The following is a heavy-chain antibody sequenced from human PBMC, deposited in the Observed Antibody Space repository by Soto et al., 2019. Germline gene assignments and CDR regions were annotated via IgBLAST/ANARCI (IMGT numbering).Heavy chain of an antibody. CDR3: AKDRSWGSGYGMDV. D-gene: IGHD3-10*01. CDR2: ISGSGDST. V-gene: IGHV3-23*01. Sequence: EVQLLESGGNVVHPGGSLRLSCAASGFTFISYAMTWVRQAPGKGLEWVSGISGSGDSTYYADSVKGRFTISRDNSKNTLSLQMNSLRAEETAVYYCAKDRSWGSGYGMDVWGQGTTVTVSS. CDR1: GFTFISYA. J-gene: IGHJ6*02.